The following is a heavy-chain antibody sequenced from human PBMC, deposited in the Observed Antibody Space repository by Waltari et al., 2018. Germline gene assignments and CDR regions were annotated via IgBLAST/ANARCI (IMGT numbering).Heavy chain of an antibody. J-gene: IGHJ4*02. CDR1: GYSISSGYY. CDR2: IYHSGST. D-gene: IGHD6-6*01. V-gene: IGHV4-38-2*01. CDR3: ARFAYSSSSDY. Sequence: QVQLQESGPGLVKPSETLSLTCAVSGYSISSGYYWGWIRQPPGKGLEWIGSIYHSGSTYYNPSLKSRVTISVDTSKNQFSLKLSSVTAADTAVYYCARFAYSSSSDYWGQGTLVTVSS.